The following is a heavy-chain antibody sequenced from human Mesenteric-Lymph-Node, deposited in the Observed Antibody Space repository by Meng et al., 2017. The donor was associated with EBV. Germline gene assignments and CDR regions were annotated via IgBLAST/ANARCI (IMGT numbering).Heavy chain of an antibody. Sequence: HVQLLQSGSELKKAWAYMKVSCKAYGYTFTSYTIHWVRQAPGQGLEWMGWINTNTGNPTYAQGFTGRFVFSLDTSVSTAYLQISSLKAEDTAVYYCTTPAYWGQGTLVTVSS. CDR1: GYTFTSYT. CDR2: INTNTGNP. CDR3: TTPAY. D-gene: IGHD1-1*01. V-gene: IGHV7-4-1*02. J-gene: IGHJ4*02.